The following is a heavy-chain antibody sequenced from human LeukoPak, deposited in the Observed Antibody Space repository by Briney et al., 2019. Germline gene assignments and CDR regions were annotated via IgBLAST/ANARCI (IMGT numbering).Heavy chain of an antibody. CDR3: ARDGYSGRYTFDY. CDR2: IWYDGSNK. V-gene: IGHV3-33*08. Sequence: PGGSLRLSCAASGFTFSSYGMHWVRQAPGKGLEWVAVIWYDGSNKYYADSVKGRFTISRDNSKNTLYLQMNSLRAEDTAVYYCARDGYSGRYTFDYWGQGTLVTVSS. J-gene: IGHJ4*02. D-gene: IGHD1-26*01. CDR1: GFTFSSYG.